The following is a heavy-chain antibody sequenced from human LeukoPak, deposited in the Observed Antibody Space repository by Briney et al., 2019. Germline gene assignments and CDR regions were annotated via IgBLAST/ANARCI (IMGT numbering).Heavy chain of an antibody. CDR1: GGSISSYY. Sequence: SETLSLTCTVSGGSISSYYWSWIRRPPGKGLEWIGYICYSGSTNYNPSLKSRVTISVDTSKNQFSLRLGSVTAADTAVYYCARVTGYVMEDYFDYWGQGTLVTVSS. D-gene: IGHD6-13*01. CDR3: ARVTGYVMEDYFDY. CDR2: ICYSGST. J-gene: IGHJ4*02. V-gene: IGHV4-59*01.